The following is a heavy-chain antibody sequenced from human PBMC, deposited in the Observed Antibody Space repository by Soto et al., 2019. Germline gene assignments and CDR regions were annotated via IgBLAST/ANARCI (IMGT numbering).Heavy chain of an antibody. CDR1: GFSLSTSGVG. Sequence: QITLKESGPTLVRPTQTLTLTCTFSGFSLSTSGVGVGWIRQPPGKALEWLALIYLDDDKRYSPSLKSRLTITKDTSTNQVVLTMTNMDPVDTATYYCAHSRCGGDCLQSYSSHYYYGMDVWGQGTTVTVSS. V-gene: IGHV2-5*02. CDR2: IYLDDDK. J-gene: IGHJ6*02. D-gene: IGHD2-21*02. CDR3: AHSRCGGDCLQSYSSHYYYGMDV.